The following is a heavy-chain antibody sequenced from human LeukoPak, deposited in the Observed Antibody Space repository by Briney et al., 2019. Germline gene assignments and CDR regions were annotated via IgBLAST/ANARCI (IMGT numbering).Heavy chain of an antibody. D-gene: IGHD1-26*01. Sequence: GGSLRLSCAASGFTFDDYAMHWVRQAPGKGLEWVSGISWNSGSIGYADSVKGRFTISRDNSKNSLYLQMNSLRTEDTALYYCATGGRLYYYYMDVWGKGTTVTISS. J-gene: IGHJ6*03. CDR3: ATGGRLYYYYMDV. V-gene: IGHV3-9*01. CDR1: GFTFDDYA. CDR2: ISWNSGSI.